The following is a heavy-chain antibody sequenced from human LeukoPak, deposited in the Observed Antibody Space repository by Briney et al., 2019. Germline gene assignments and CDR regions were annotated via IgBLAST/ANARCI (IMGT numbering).Heavy chain of an antibody. V-gene: IGHV3-30*18. CDR2: ISYDGSNK. CDR3: AKGHPGYSGSYFDY. D-gene: IGHD1-26*01. CDR1: GFTFSSYG. Sequence: GRSLRLSCAASGFTFSSYGMHWVRQAPGKGLEWVAVISYDGSNKYYADSVKGRFTISRDNSKNTLYLQMNSLRAEDTAVYYCAKGHPGYSGSYFDYWGQGTLVTVSS. J-gene: IGHJ4*02.